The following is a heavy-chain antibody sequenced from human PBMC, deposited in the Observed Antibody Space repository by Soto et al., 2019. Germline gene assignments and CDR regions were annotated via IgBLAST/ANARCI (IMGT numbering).Heavy chain of an antibody. CDR1: GGSISCSSYY. V-gene: IGHV4-39*01. D-gene: IGHD3-10*01. Sequence: SETLSLTCTVSGGSISCSSYYWRWIRQPPGKGLEWIGSIYYSGSTYYNPSLKSRVTISVDTSKNQFSLKLSSVTAADTAVYYCARPFGGYGSGSYYRHYYYGMDVWGQGTTVTVSS. CDR2: IYYSGST. J-gene: IGHJ6*02. CDR3: ARPFGGYGSGSYYRHYYYGMDV.